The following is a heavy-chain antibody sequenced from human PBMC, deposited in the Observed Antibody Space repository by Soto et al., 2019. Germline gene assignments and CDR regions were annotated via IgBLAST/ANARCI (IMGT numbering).Heavy chain of an antibody. CDR2: ISSDGDTI. CDR3: TKGGYELIYHFGMDV. CDR1: GFAFHEYA. Sequence: EVQLIESGGGWVQPGTSLRVSCAASGFAFHEYAMHWVRQAPGKGLEWVSGISSDGDTIAYADSVQGRFTVFRDNAKNSLYLQMNSLRAEDTALYYCTKGGYELIYHFGMDVWGQGTTVTVSS. D-gene: IGHD5-12*01. J-gene: IGHJ6*02. V-gene: IGHV3-9*01.